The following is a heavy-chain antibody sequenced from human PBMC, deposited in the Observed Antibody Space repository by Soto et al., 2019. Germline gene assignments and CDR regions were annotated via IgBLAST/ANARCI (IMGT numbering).Heavy chain of an antibody. Sequence: WASVKVSCKASGYTFTGYYMHWVRQAPGQGLEWMGWINPNSGGTNYAQKFQGRVTMTRDTSISTAYMELSRLRSDDTAVYYCARGGYSSSSKAGYYYYGMDVWGQGTTVTVSS. J-gene: IGHJ6*02. CDR2: INPNSGGT. CDR3: ARGGYSSSSKAGYYYYGMDV. D-gene: IGHD6-13*01. CDR1: GYTFTGYY. V-gene: IGHV1-2*02.